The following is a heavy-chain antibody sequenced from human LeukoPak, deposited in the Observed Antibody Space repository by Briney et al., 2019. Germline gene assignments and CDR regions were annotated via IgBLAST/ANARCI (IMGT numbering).Heavy chain of an antibody. Sequence: SETLSLTCTVSGGSISTSNYYWGWIRQPPGKGLEWIGNIFYSGSTYYSPSLKSRVTISLDKSKNQVSLKLNSVTAADTAVYYCARALGAFDIWGQGTMVTVSS. CDR3: ARALGAFDI. J-gene: IGHJ3*02. V-gene: IGHV4-39*07. CDR1: GGSISTSNYY. CDR2: IFYSGST.